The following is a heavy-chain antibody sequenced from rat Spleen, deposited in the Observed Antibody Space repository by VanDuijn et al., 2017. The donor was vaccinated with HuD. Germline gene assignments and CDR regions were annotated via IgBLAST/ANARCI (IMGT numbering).Heavy chain of an antibody. V-gene: IGHV3-1*01. CDR2: ISYSGST. Sequence: EVQLQESGPGLVKPSQSLSLACSVTGYSITSGYGWVWIRKFPGNKMEWIGHISYSGSTNYNPSLKSRISITRDTSKNQFFLQLNSVTTEDTATYYCARRRGQVYNNYFDYWGQGVMVTVSS. CDR3: ARRRGQVYNNYFDY. CDR1: GYSITSGY. D-gene: IGHD1-10*01. J-gene: IGHJ2*01.